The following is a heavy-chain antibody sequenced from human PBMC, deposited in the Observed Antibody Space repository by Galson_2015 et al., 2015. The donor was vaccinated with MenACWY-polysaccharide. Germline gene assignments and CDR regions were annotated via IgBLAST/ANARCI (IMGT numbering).Heavy chain of an antibody. V-gene: IGHV3-15*01. CDR3: TTDRPLTGGGVVAY. D-gene: IGHD3-16*01. Sequence: SMRLSCAASGSTFSNLWMTWVRQAPGKGLEWVGRIKSKIHGGTRGYAAPVIGRFSICRDGSENTVDLQMNSLRTEDTAVYYCTTDRPLTGGGVVAYWGQGTLVTVSS. CDR1: GSTFSNLW. CDR2: IKSKIHGGTR. J-gene: IGHJ4*02.